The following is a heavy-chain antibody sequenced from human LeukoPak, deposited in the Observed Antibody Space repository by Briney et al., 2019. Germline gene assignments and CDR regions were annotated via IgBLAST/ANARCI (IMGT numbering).Heavy chain of an antibody. Sequence: VKVSCKASGYTFTGYYMHWVRQAPGQGLVWMGWINTNTGNPRYAQGFTGRFVFSLDTSVSTAYLQISSLKAEDTAVYYCARGTDYYDSNGYYYRFDPWGQGTLVAVSS. D-gene: IGHD3-22*01. V-gene: IGHV7-4-1*02. CDR2: INTNTGNP. CDR3: ARGTDYYDSNGYYYRFDP. CDR1: GYTFTGYY. J-gene: IGHJ5*02.